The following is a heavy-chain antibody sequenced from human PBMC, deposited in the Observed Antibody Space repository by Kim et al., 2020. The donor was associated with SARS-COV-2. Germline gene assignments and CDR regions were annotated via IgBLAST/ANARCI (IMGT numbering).Heavy chain of an antibody. Sequence: GGSLRLSCAASGFTFSSYGMHWVRQAPGKGLEWVAVIWYDGSNKYYADSVKGRFTISRDNSKNTLYLQMNSLRAEDTAVYYCARDRGYSGYDLTIGYYFDYWGQGTLVTVSS. D-gene: IGHD5-12*01. CDR2: IWYDGSNK. V-gene: IGHV3-33*01. CDR1: GFTFSSYG. J-gene: IGHJ4*02. CDR3: ARDRGYSGYDLTIGYYFDY.